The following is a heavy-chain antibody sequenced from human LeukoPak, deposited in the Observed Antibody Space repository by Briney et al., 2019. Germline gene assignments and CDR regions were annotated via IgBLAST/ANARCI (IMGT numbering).Heavy chain of an antibody. V-gene: IGHV1-69*04. J-gene: IGHJ4*02. CDR3: ARVGDRDGYNAYYFDY. CDR2: IIPILGIA. CDR1: GGTFSSYA. Sequence: GASVKVSCKASGGTFSSYAISWVRQAPGQGLEWMGRIIPILGIANYAQKFQGRVTITADKSTSTAYMELSSLRSEDTAVYYCARVGDRDGYNAYYFDYWGQGTLVTVSS. D-gene: IGHD5-24*01.